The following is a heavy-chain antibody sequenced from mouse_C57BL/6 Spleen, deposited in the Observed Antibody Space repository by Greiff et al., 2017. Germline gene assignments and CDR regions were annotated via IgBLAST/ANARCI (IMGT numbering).Heavy chain of an antibody. V-gene: IGHV7-3*01. J-gene: IGHJ4*01. Sequence: EVKVVESGGGLVQPGGSLSLSCAASGFTFTDYYMSWVRQPPGKALEWLGFIRNKANGYTTEYSASVKGRFTISRDNSQSILYLQMNALRAEDSATYYCARYGDDYDSAMDYWGQGTSVTVSS. CDR2: IRNKANGYTT. CDR3: ARYGDDYDSAMDY. D-gene: IGHD2-4*01. CDR1: GFTFTDYY.